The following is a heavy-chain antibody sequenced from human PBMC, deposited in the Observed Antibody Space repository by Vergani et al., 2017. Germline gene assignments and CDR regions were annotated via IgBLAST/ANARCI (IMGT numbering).Heavy chain of an antibody. D-gene: IGHD3-9*01. CDR1: GYSLSIGSY. J-gene: IGHJ4*02. CDR2: IYHSGST. CDR3: ARESSVGYYDILSPWGY. Sequence: QVQLQESGPGLVKPSETLSLTSTVSGYSLSIGSYWGWIRHPPGKGLEWIGSIYHSGSTYYNPSLKSRVTISVDTSKNQFSLKLSSVTAADTAVYYCARESSVGYYDILSPWGYWGQGTLVTVSS. V-gene: IGHV4-38-2*02.